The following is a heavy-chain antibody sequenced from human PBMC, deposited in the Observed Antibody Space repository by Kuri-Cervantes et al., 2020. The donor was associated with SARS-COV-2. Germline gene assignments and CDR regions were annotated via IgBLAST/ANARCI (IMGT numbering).Heavy chain of an antibody. CDR2: MNPNSGNT. D-gene: IGHD3-9*01. J-gene: IGHJ6*02. CDR3: ASGYISTGYYMAHYYYYGMDV. Sequence: ASVKVSCKASGYTFTSYDINWVRQATGQGLEWMGWMNPNSGNTGYAQKFQGRVTMTRNTSISTAYMELSSLRSEDTAVYYCASGYISTGYYMAHYYYYGMDVWGQGTTVTVSS. CDR1: GYTFTSYD. V-gene: IGHV1-8*01.